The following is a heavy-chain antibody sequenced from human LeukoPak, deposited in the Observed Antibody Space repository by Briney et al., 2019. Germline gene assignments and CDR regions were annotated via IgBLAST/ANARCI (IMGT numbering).Heavy chain of an antibody. Sequence: SGGSLRHSCAASGFTFSSYAMHWVRQAPGKGLEYVSAISSNGGSTYYANSVKGRFTISRDNSKNTLYLQMGSLRAEDMAVYYCAREYSSGWHDAFDIWGQGTMVTVSS. CDR2: ISSNGGST. V-gene: IGHV3-64*01. CDR3: AREYSSGWHDAFDI. CDR1: GFTFSSYA. J-gene: IGHJ3*02. D-gene: IGHD6-19*01.